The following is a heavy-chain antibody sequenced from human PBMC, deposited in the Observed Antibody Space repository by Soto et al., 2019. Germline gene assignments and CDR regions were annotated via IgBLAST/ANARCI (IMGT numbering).Heavy chain of an antibody. CDR3: ARGGHVVVVTAAVDY. Sequence: QVQLMQSGAEVKKPGASVKVSCKASGDTFTDYYIHWVRQAPGQGLEWMGTVNPSGGHTTYAQHSLGRVTMTRDPSTSTLYMELTSLTSDDTAIYYCARGGHVVVVTAAVDYWGQGTLVTVSS. D-gene: IGHD2-21*02. CDR1: GDTFTDYY. J-gene: IGHJ4*02. V-gene: IGHV1-46*01. CDR2: VNPSGGHT.